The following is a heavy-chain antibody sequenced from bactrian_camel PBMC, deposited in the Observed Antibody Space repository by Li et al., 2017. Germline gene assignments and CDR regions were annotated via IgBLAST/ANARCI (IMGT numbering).Heavy chain of an antibody. Sequence: HVQLVESGGGSVQAGGSMRLSCAASGVTYLRTCMGWFRRGPGRSREGAAGIDSDGRTTYSPSVKGRFTISRDNAKNTLYLQMNSLKPEDAAMYYCKASRSWDCPSPSSGYWGQGTQVTVS. D-gene: IGHD3*01. V-gene: IGHV3S53*01. CDR3: KASRSWDCPSPSSGY. CDR2: IDSDGRT. CDR1: GVTYLRTC. J-gene: IGHJ4*01.